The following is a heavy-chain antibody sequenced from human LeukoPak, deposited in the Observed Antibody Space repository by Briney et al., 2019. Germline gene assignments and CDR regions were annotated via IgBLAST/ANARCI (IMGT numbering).Heavy chain of an antibody. CDR2: IYYSGST. J-gene: IGHJ3*02. D-gene: IGHD1-26*01. Sequence: SETLSLTCTVSGGSISSSSYYWGWIRQPPGKGLEWIGSIYYSGSTYYNPSLKSRVTISVDTSKNQFSLKLSSVTAADTAVYYCAIRGGIVANYDAFDIWGQGTMVTVSS. CDR3: AIRGGIVANYDAFDI. V-gene: IGHV4-39*07. CDR1: GGSISSSSYY.